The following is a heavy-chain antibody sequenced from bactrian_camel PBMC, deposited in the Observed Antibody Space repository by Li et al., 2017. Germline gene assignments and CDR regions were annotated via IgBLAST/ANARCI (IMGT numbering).Heavy chain of an antibody. V-gene: IGHV3S1*01. Sequence: HVQLVESGGGSVQSGGSLRLSCEASGYRRSSNCLGWFRQVPGKEREAVAAIYLHSGTLYYADSVKGRFTISQDSAKNTLYLEMKGLKPEDTGMYACAIGPGVVRGVIRTCDFESYGLGTQVTVS. J-gene: IGHJ6*01. CDR1: GYRRSSNC. CDR3: AIGPGVVRGVIRTCDFES. CDR2: IYLHSGTL. D-gene: IGHD2*01.